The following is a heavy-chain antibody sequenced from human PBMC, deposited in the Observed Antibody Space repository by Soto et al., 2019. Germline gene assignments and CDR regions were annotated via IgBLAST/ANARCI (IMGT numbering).Heavy chain of an antibody. CDR3: ARGGPVYLDFCY. CDR1: GYTLSSYG. V-gene: IGHV1-18*01. Sequence: QVQLVQSGAEVKKPGASVKVSCKASGYTLSSYGITWVRQAPGEGLEWMGWINTHNGKTDYAQKFQGRVTMTTDTSTSTAYMELRSLRSDDTAVYYCARGGPVYLDFCYWGQGTLVTVSS. D-gene: IGHD1-20*01. J-gene: IGHJ4*02. CDR2: INTHNGKT.